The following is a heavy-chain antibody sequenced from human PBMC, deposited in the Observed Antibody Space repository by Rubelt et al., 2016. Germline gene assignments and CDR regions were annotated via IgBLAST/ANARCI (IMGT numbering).Heavy chain of an antibody. V-gene: IGHV4-38-2*02. CDR3: ARDLGRSGYASCSDY. J-gene: IGHJ4*02. Sequence: QVQLQESGPGLVKPSETLSLTCTVSGYSISSGYYWGWIRQPPGKGLEWIGTISHSGGTFYSPSLKSRVTISADTSKNQFSMKLSAVTAADTAVYYGARDLGRSGYASCSDYWGRGTLVTVSS. CDR1: GYSISSGYY. D-gene: IGHD5-12*01. CDR2: ISHSGGT.